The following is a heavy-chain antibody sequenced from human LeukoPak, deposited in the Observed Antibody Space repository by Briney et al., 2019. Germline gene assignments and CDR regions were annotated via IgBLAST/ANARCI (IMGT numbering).Heavy chain of an antibody. CDR2: IKSKAHGGTT. V-gene: IGHV3-15*01. D-gene: IGHD1-26*01. CDR1: GFTFSNAW. CDR3: TTSTLFSGSYPDDY. Sequence: GGSLRLSCAASGFTFSNAWMSWVRQAPGKGLEWIGRIKSKAHGGTTDYAAPVKGRFTISRDDSKNTLYLQMNSLKTEDTAVYYCTTSTLFSGSYPDDYWGQGTPVTVSS. J-gene: IGHJ4*02.